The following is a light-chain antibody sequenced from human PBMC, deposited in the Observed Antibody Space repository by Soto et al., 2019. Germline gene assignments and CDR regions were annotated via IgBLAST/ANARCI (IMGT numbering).Light chain of an antibody. CDR3: QQSYSTLLIT. V-gene: IGKV1-39*01. CDR2: AAS. Sequence: DIQMTQSPSSLSASVGDRVTITCRASQSISTYLNWYQQKPGKAPKLLIYAASDLQSGVPSRFSRSGSGTDFTLTISSLQPEDFATYYCQQSYSTLLITFGQGTRLEIK. J-gene: IGKJ5*01. CDR1: QSISTY.